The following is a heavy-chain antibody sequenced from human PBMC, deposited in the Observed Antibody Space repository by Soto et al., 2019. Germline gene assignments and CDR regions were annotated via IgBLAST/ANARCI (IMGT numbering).Heavy chain of an antibody. CDR1: GGSFSGYY. Sequence: QVQLQQWGAGLLKPSETLSLTCAVYGGSFSGYYWSWIRQPPGKGLEWIGEINHSGSTNYNPSLKSRVTISVDTSKNQFSLKLSSVTAADTAVYYCARGRQAAAFYYWGQGTLVTVSS. CDR3: ARGRQAAAFYY. V-gene: IGHV4-34*01. CDR2: INHSGST. D-gene: IGHD6-13*01. J-gene: IGHJ4*02.